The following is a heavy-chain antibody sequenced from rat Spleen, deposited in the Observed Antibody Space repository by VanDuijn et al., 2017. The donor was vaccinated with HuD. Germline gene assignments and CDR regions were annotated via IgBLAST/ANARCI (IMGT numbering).Heavy chain of an antibody. CDR3: TTDNGD. Sequence: VQLVESDGGLVQPGRSLKLSCEASGFIFNNYWMTWIRQAPGKGLDWVARIRAKANNYATYYADSVKGRFTVSREDSKSVVYLQMDNLKTEDTAMYYCTTDNGDWGQGVMVTVSS. V-gene: IGHV10-5*01. D-gene: IGHD1-10*01. CDR1: GFIFNNYW. J-gene: IGHJ2*01. CDR2: IRAKANNYAT.